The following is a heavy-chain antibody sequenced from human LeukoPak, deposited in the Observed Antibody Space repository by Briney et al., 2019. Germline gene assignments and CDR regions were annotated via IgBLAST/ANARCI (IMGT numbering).Heavy chain of an antibody. J-gene: IGHJ1*01. V-gene: IGHV4-39*07. CDR2: IYFGGST. Sequence: PSETLSLTCTVSAGSISSSSYYWGWIRQPPGKGLEWIGSIYFGGSTYYNPSLKSRVTISADTSKNQFSLKLSSVTAADTAVYYCARIEEQWLALKRTAEYFQHWGQGTLVTVSS. CDR3: ARIEEQWLALKRTAEYFQH. D-gene: IGHD6-19*01. CDR1: AGSISSSSYY.